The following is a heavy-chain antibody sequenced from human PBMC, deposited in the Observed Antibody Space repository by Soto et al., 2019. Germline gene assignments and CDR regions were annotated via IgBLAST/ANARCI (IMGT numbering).Heavy chain of an antibody. CDR1: GYSISSSNW. CDR2: IHYSGST. CDR3: ARNAGIAARPYFDY. Sequence: SETLSLTCAVSGYSISSSNWWGWIRQPPGKGLEWIGYIHYSGSTYYNPSLKSRVTMSVDTSKNQFSLKLSSVTAVDTAVYYCARNAGIAARPYFDYWGQGTLVTVSS. D-gene: IGHD6-6*01. J-gene: IGHJ4*02. V-gene: IGHV4-28*01.